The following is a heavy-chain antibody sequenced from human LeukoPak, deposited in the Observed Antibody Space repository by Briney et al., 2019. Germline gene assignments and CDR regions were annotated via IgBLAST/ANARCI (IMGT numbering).Heavy chain of an antibody. CDR2: ISGSGGST. Sequence: GGSLRLSCAASGFTFSSYAMSWVRQAPGKGLEWVSAISGSGGSTYYADSVRGRFTISRDNSKNTLYLQMNSLRAEDTAVYYCAKGGLGYYGMDVWGQGTTVTVSS. D-gene: IGHD4-17*01. CDR1: GFTFSSYA. V-gene: IGHV3-23*01. J-gene: IGHJ6*02. CDR3: AKGGLGYYGMDV.